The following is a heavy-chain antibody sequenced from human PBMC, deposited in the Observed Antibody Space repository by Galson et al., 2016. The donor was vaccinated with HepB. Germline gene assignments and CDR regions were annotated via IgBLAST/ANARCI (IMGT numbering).Heavy chain of an antibody. Sequence: SLRLSCAASGFRLSSYSMNWVRQAPGKGLEWVASISAVGTYKYYPDSVKGRFTISRDNAENSLYLQMDSLKLDDTAVYYCARELAGNFDSWGQGTPVTVSS. CDR2: ISAVGTYK. CDR1: GFRLSSYS. J-gene: IGHJ4*02. CDR3: ARELAGNFDS. D-gene: IGHD6-19*01. V-gene: IGHV3-21*01.